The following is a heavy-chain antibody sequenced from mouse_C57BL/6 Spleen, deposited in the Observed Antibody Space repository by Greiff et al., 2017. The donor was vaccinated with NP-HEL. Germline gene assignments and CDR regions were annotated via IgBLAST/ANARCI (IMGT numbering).Heavy chain of an antibody. J-gene: IGHJ4*01. V-gene: IGHV1-81*01. CDR1: GYTFTSYG. CDR2: IYPRSGNT. Sequence: QVQLQQSGAELARPGDSVTLSCTASGYTFTSYGISWVKQRTGQGLEWIGEIYPRSGNTYYNEKFKSKATLTADKSSSTTYIELRSLTSEDYAVYFCARGGNYAYAMDYWGQGTSVTVSS. CDR3: ARGGNYAYAMDY. D-gene: IGHD2-1*01.